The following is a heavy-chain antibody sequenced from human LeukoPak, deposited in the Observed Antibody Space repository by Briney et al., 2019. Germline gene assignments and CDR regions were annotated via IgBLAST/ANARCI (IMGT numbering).Heavy chain of an antibody. CDR1: GGSISSYY. V-gene: IGHV4-59*08. D-gene: IGHD6-19*01. J-gene: IGHJ6*02. CDR2: IYYSGST. Sequence: TSETLPLTCTVSGGSISSYYWSWIRQPPGKGLEWIGYIYYSGSTNYNPSLKSRVTISVDTSKNQFPLKLSSVTAADTAVYYCARYNSSGQHQTRGFYYYYYGMDVWGQGTTVTVSS. CDR3: ARYNSSGQHQTRGFYYYYYGMDV.